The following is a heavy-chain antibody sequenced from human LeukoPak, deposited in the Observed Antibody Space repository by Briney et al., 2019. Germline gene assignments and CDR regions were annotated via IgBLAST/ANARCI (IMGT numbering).Heavy chain of an antibody. Sequence: ASVKVSCKASGYTFTSYGISWVRQAPGQGLEWMGWISAYNGNTNYAQKLQGRVTMTTDTSTSTAYLELRSLRSDDTAVYYCARVFGIWSRNGYLHLDYWGQRALVTVSS. J-gene: IGHJ4*02. D-gene: IGHD1-1*01. CDR1: GYTFTSYG. CDR2: ISAYNGNT. CDR3: ARVFGIWSRNGYLHLDY. V-gene: IGHV1-18*01.